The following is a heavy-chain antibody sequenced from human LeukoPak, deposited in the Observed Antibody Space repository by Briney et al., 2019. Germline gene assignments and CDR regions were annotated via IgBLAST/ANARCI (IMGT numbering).Heavy chain of an antibody. V-gene: IGHV3-7*01. CDR1: GFIIISYR. Sequence: PGGSLRLSCAASGFIIISYRMSWVRQAPGKGLEWVANIKQDGSEKYYVDSVKGRFTISRDNAKNSLYLQMNSLRAEDTAVYYCARDRYDYFDYWGQGTLVTVSS. CDR2: IKQDGSEK. D-gene: IGHD5-12*01. CDR3: ARDRYDYFDY. J-gene: IGHJ4*02.